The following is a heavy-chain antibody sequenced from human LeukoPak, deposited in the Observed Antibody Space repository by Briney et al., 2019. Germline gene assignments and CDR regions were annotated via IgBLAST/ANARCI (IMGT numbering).Heavy chain of an antibody. CDR1: GFTISDNG. D-gene: IGHD6-19*01. J-gene: IGHJ4*02. CDR3: AREQSSGDYRTADY. Sequence: GGSLRLSCAVSGFTISDNGMHWVRQAPGKGLEWVGVVTYGEGDKHYADSVKGPFTISRDNSKNTLYLHMNSLRVEDTALYYCAREQSSGDYRTADYWGQGTLVTVSS. V-gene: IGHV3-30*03. CDR2: VTYGEGDK.